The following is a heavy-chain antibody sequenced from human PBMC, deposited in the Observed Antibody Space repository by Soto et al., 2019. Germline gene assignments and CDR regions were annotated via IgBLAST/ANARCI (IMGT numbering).Heavy chain of an antibody. CDR3: ARLFSSWYPGWFDP. V-gene: IGHV1-46*01. CDR1: GYTFTSYY. D-gene: IGHD6-13*01. Sequence: QVQLVQSGAEVKKPGASVKVSCKASGYTFTSYYMHWVRQAPGQGFEWMGIINPSGGSTSYAKKFHGRFTKTRDTSTGTVDMELSSLRSGDTAVYYCARLFSSWYPGWFDPWGQGTLVTGYS. CDR2: INPSGGST. J-gene: IGHJ5*02.